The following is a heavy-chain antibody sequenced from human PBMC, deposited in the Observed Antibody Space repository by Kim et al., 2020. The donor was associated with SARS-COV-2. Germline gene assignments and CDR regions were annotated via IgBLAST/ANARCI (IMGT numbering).Heavy chain of an antibody. V-gene: IGHV4-61*02. CDR1: GGSISSGSYY. CDR2: IYTSGST. CDR3: AKESMGYYYGSGPSPGAFDI. Sequence: SETLSLTCTVSGGSISSGSYYWSWIRQPAGKGLEWIGRIYTSGSTNYNPSLKSRVTISVDTSKNQFSLKLSSVTAADTAVYYCAKESMGYYYGSGPSPGAFDIWGQGTMVTVSS. D-gene: IGHD3-10*01. J-gene: IGHJ3*02.